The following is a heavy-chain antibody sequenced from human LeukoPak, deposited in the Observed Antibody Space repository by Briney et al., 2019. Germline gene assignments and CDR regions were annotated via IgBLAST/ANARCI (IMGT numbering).Heavy chain of an antibody. Sequence: GGSLRLSCTGSGFTFGHYAMNWVRQAPGKGLEWVGFIRSKNYGGTTEYAASVKGRFTISRDDSKSIAYLQMNSLKTEDTAMYYCTRVIVATNDYWGQGTLVTVSS. D-gene: IGHD5-12*01. CDR2: IRSKNYGGTT. V-gene: IGHV3-49*04. CDR1: GFTFGHYA. CDR3: TRVIVATNDY. J-gene: IGHJ4*02.